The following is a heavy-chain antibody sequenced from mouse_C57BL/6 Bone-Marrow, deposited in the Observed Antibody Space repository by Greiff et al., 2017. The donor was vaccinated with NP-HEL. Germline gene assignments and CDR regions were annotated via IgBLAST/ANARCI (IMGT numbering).Heavy chain of an antibody. CDR3: ARGKAYDGYPAWFAY. D-gene: IGHD2-3*01. J-gene: IGHJ3*01. V-gene: IGHV1-69*01. CDR1: GYTFTSYW. CDR2: IDPSDSYT. Sequence: QVQLQQPGAELVMPGASVKLSCKASGYTFTSYWMHWVKQRPGQGLEWIGEIDPSDSYTNYNQKFKGKSTLTVDKSSSTAYMQLSSLTSEDSAVYYCARGKAYDGYPAWFAYWGQGTLVTVSA.